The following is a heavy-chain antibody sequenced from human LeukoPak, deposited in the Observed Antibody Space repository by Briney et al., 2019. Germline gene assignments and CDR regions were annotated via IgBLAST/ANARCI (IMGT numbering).Heavy chain of an antibody. D-gene: IGHD2-2*01. CDR2: INPNSGGT. V-gene: IGHV1-2*02. Sequence: ASVKVSCKASGYTFTGYYMHWVRQAPGQGLEWMGWINPNSGGTNYAQKFQGRVTMTRDTSISTAYMELSRLRSDDTAVYYCARDLYCCSTSCYNWFDPWGQGTLVTVSS. J-gene: IGHJ5*02. CDR3: ARDLYCCSTSCYNWFDP. CDR1: GYTFTGYY.